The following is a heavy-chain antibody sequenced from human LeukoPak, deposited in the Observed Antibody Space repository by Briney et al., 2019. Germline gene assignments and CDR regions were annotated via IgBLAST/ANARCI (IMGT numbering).Heavy chain of an antibody. V-gene: IGHV4-30-4*01. CDR2: IYYSGST. Sequence: SGTLSLTCTVSGGSISSGDYYWSWIRQPPGKGLEWIGYIYYSGSTYYNPSLKSRVTISVDTSKNQFSLKLSSATAANTAVYYCAISVTAILGSYNWFDPWGQGILVTVYS. CDR1: GGSISSGDYY. D-gene: IGHD2-21*02. CDR3: AISVTAILGSYNWFDP. J-gene: IGHJ5*02.